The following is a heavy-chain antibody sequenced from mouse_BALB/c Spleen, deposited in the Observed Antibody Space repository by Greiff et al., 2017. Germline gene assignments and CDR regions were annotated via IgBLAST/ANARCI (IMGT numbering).Heavy chain of an antibody. Sequence: QVQLQQSGPGLVQPSQSLSITCTVSGFSLTSYGVHWVRQSPGKGLEWLGVIWSGGSTDYNAAFISRLSISKDNSKSQVFFKMNSLQADDTAIYYCARKKDYYGSSYGAMDYWGQGTSVTVSS. CDR3: ARKKDYYGSSYGAMDY. CDR1: GFSLTSYG. V-gene: IGHV2-4-1*01. CDR2: IWSGGST. J-gene: IGHJ4*01. D-gene: IGHD1-1*01.